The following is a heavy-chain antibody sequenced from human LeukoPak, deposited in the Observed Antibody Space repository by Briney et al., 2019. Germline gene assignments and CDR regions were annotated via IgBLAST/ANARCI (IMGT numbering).Heavy chain of an antibody. CDR3: ARGDFNDYGDYVDAFDI. CDR2: IKQDGREK. V-gene: IGHV3-7*01. Sequence: GGSLRLSCAASGFTFSSYWLSWVRQAPGKGLVWVANIKQDGREKYYVDSVKGRFTISRDNAKNSLYLQMNSLRAEDTAVYYCARGDFNDYGDYVDAFDIWGQGTMVTVSS. CDR1: GFTFSSYW. D-gene: IGHD4-17*01. J-gene: IGHJ3*02.